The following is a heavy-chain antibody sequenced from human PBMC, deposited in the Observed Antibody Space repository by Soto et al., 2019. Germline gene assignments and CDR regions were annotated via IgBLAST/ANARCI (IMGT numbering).Heavy chain of an antibody. Sequence: ASVKVSCKASGYTFTSYAMHWVRQAPGQRLEWMGWINAGNGNTKYSQKFQGRVTITRDTSASTAYMELSSLRSEDTAVYYCARGDFCGGDCYIPNWFDPWGQGTLVSGSS. D-gene: IGHD2-21*02. CDR2: INAGNGNT. CDR3: ARGDFCGGDCYIPNWFDP. CDR1: GYTFTSYA. J-gene: IGHJ5*02. V-gene: IGHV1-3*01.